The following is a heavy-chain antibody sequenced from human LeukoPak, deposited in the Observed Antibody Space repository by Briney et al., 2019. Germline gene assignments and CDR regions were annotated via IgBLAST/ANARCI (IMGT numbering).Heavy chain of an antibody. CDR3: ARDDCSTSSCQKHQNWFDP. CDR2: IYYSGST. CDR1: GGSISSSSYY. D-gene: IGHD2-2*01. Sequence: PSETLSLTCTVSGGSISSSSYYWGWIRQPPGKGLEWIGSIYYSGSTYYNPSLKSRVTISVDTSKNQFSLKLSSVTAADTAVYYCARDDCSTSSCQKHQNWFDPWGQGTLVTVSS. J-gene: IGHJ5*02. V-gene: IGHV4-39*02.